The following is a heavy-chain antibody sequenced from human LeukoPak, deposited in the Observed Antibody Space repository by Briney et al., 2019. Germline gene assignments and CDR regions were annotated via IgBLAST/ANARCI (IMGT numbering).Heavy chain of an antibody. CDR2: ISGIHGTT. Sequence: GGSLRLSCAASGFTFSGYAMNWVRQAPGKGLDWDSAISGIHGTTYYADSVKGRFTISRDDSTNTLYLQMNSLRAEDTALYYCAKKGAVAGTLGNYLDYWGQGTLVTVSS. CDR3: AKKGAVAGTLGNYLDY. CDR1: GFTFSGYA. D-gene: IGHD6-19*01. V-gene: IGHV3-23*01. J-gene: IGHJ4*02.